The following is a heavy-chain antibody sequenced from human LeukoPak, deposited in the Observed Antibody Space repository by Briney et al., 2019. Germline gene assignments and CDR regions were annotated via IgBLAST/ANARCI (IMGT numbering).Heavy chain of an antibody. CDR1: GFTFRGSA. D-gene: IGHD1-26*01. V-gene: IGHV3-73*01. CDR3: TRDSGTYNWFDP. Sequence: TGRSLRLSCAASGFTFRGSAIHWVRQSSGKGQEWVGQIDKKDKGYAPATAYAASVKGRFTISRDDSINTAYLQMKSMKTEDTALYYCTRDSGTYNWFDPWGQGTLVTVSS. CDR2: IDKKDKGYAPAT. J-gene: IGHJ5*02.